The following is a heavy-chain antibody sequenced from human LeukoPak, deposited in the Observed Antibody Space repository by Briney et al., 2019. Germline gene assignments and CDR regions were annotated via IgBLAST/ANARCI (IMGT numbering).Heavy chain of an antibody. CDR1: GFTFSSYS. J-gene: IGHJ4*02. CDR2: ISSSSNYR. Sequence: GGSLRLSCAASGFTFSSYSMNWVRQAPGKGLEWVSFISSSSNYRYYADSVKGRFTISRDNAKNSLYLQMASLRAEDTAVYYCARTSAAAAISPYYFDYWGQGTLVTVSS. V-gene: IGHV3-21*01. CDR3: ARTSAAAAISPYYFDY. D-gene: IGHD2-2*02.